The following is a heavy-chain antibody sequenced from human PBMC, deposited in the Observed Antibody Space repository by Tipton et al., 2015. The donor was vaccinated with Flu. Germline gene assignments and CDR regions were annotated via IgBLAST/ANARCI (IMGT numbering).Heavy chain of an antibody. CDR1: GLTFSNYD. CDR3: ARCPISDTSGHS. D-gene: IGHD3-22*01. V-gene: IGHV4-34*12. CDR2: IFHSGST. J-gene: IGHJ4*02. Sequence: LRLSCTASGLTFSNYDIHWVRQPPGKGLEWIGEIFHSGSTNYNPSLRSRVTISVDKSKNQFSLNLNSVTAADAAVYYCARCPISDTSGHSWGQGTLVTVSS.